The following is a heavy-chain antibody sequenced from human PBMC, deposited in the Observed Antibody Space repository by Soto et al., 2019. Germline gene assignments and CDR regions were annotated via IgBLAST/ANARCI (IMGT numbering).Heavy chain of an antibody. Sequence: GASVKVSCKASGYTFNNYQMHWVRQAPGQGLEWMGWINAGNGNTKYSQKFQGRVTITRDTSASTAYMELSSLRSEDTAVYYCARAPSWYNFDYWGQGTLVTVSS. CDR3: ARAPSWYNFDY. V-gene: IGHV1-3*01. CDR1: GYTFNNYQ. CDR2: INAGNGNT. D-gene: IGHD6-13*01. J-gene: IGHJ4*02.